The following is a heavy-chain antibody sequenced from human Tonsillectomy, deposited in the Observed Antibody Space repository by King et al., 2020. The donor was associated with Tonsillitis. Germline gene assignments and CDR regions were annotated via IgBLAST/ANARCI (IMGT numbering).Heavy chain of an antibody. CDR3: AKDARYQLLLGDYFDY. CDR2: ISGSGDST. Sequence: VKLVESGGGLVQPGGSLRLSCAASGFTFSSYAMSWVRQAPGKGLEWVSTISGSGDSTYYADSVKGRFTISRDSSKKMLSLQMNSLRAEDTAIYYCAKDARYQLLLGDYFDYWGQGTLVTVSS. CDR1: GFTFSSYA. D-gene: IGHD2-2*01. V-gene: IGHV3-23*04. J-gene: IGHJ4*02.